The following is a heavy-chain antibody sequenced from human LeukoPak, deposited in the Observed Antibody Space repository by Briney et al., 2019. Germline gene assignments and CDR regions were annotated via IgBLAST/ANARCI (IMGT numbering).Heavy chain of an antibody. D-gene: IGHD6-13*01. CDR2: IYTSGST. V-gene: IGHV4-61*02. CDR1: GGSISSGSYY. Sequence: SETLSLTCTVSGGSISSGSYYWSWIRQPAGKGLEWIGRIYTSGSTNYNPSLKSRVTISVDTSKNQFSLKLSSVTAADTAVYYCARQRGYSSSWRLSGSHIGFDYWGQGTLVTVSS. J-gene: IGHJ4*02. CDR3: ARQRGYSSSWRLSGSHIGFDY.